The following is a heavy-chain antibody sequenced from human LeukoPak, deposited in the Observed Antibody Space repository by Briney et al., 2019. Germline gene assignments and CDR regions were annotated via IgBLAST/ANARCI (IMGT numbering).Heavy chain of an antibody. J-gene: IGHJ4*02. CDR1: GGSFSGYY. CDR2: INHSGST. D-gene: IGHD5-18*01. Sequence: SETLSLTCAAYGGSFSGYYWSWIRQPPGKGLEWIGEINHSGSTNYNPSLKSRVTISVDTSKNQFSLKLSSVTAADTAVYYCARAVKSSGGTAMVSPHYGSDGYYFDYWGQGTLVTVSS. CDR3: ARAVKSSGGTAMVSPHYGSDGYYFDY. V-gene: IGHV4-34*01.